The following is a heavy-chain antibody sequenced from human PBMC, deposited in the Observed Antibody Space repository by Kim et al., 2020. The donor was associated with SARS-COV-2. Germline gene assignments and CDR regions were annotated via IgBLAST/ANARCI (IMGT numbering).Heavy chain of an antibody. J-gene: IGHJ4*02. V-gene: IGHV3-48*03. CDR2: STI. D-gene: IGHD5-18*01. CDR3: ARWLGYGYS. Sequence: STIYYADSVKGRFTISRDNAKNSLYLQMNSLRAEDTAVYYCARWLGYGYSWGQGTLVTVSS.